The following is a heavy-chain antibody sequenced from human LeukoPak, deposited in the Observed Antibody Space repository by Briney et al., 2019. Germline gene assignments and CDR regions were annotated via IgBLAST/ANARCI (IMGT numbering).Heavy chain of an antibody. Sequence: TSETLSLTCTVSGGSISSYYWSWIRQPPGKGLEWIGYIYYSGTTNYNPSLTSRLTISVDTSKNQFSLKLSSVTAADTAVYYCARAGPRGYSGYDLWGQGTMVTVSS. D-gene: IGHD5-12*01. CDR1: GGSISSYY. V-gene: IGHV4-59*01. CDR3: ARAGPRGYSGYDL. CDR2: IYYSGTT. J-gene: IGHJ3*01.